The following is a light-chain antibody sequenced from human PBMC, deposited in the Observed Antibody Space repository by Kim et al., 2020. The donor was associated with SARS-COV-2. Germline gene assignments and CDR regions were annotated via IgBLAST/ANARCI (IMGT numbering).Light chain of an antibody. CDR3: QKYDSVPWT. J-gene: IGKJ1*01. Sequence: ASVGDRVTITGRASKDIRNHLAWYQQRPGKVPKRLIYAASALHSGVPSRCGGSGSGTDFTLTITSLQPEDVATYYCQKYDSVPWTFGPGTRVEIK. CDR2: AAS. V-gene: IGKV1-27*01. CDR1: KDIRNH.